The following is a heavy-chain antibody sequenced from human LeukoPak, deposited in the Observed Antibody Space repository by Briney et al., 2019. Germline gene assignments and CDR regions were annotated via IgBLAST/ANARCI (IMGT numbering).Heavy chain of an antibody. J-gene: IGHJ3*02. D-gene: IGHD3-3*01. Sequence: GGSLRLSCAASGITFSNYAMSWVRQAPGKGLDWVSGISGSGGRTYYADSVKGRFTVSRDNSKNTLYLQMNSLRAEDTAVYYCARGVVIGAFDIWGQGTMVTVSS. CDR1: GITFSNYA. V-gene: IGHV3-23*01. CDR2: ISGSGGRT. CDR3: ARGVVIGAFDI.